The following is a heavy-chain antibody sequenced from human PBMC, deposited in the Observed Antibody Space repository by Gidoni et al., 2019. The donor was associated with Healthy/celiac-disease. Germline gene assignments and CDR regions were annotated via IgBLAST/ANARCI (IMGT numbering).Heavy chain of an antibody. D-gene: IGHD2-21*01. V-gene: IGHV3-23*01. CDR2: ISGSGGST. CDR1: GFPFSSYA. CDR3: AKQIVVTMYYFDY. Sequence: EVQLLESGGGLVQPGGSLRLSCAASGFPFSSYAMSWVRQAPGKGLEWVSAISGSGGSTYYANSVKGRFTISRDNSKNTLYLQMNSLRAEDTAVYYCAKQIVVTMYYFDYWGQGTLVTVSS. J-gene: IGHJ4*02.